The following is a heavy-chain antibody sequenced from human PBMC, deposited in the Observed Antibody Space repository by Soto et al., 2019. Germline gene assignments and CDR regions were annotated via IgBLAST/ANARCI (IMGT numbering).Heavy chain of an antibody. D-gene: IGHD2-2*01. V-gene: IGHV1-69*04. J-gene: IGHJ5*02. CDR1: GGTFISYT. CDR2: IIPILGIA. Sequence: GASVKVSCKASGGTFISYTISLVRQAPGQGLEWMGRIIPILGIANYAQKFQGRVTITADKSTSTAYMELSSLRSEDTAVYYCARDLGYCSSTSCSRTRASWGQGTLVTVSS. CDR3: ARDLGYCSSTSCSRTRAS.